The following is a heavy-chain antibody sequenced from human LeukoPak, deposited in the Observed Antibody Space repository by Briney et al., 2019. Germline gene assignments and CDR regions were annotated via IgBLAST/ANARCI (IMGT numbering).Heavy chain of an antibody. CDR3: AGRSGGNSAGFDY. CDR2: IYHSGST. Sequence: PSQTLSLTCAVSGGSISSGGYSWSWIRQPPGKGLEWIGYIYHSGSTYYNPSLESRVTISVDRSKNQFSLKLSSVTAADTAVYYCAGRSGGNSAGFDYWGQGTLVTVSS. V-gene: IGHV4-30-2*01. CDR1: GGSISSGGYS. D-gene: IGHD4-23*01. J-gene: IGHJ4*02.